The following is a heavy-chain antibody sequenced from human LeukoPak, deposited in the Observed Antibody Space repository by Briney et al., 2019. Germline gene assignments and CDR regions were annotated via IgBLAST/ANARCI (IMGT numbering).Heavy chain of an antibody. J-gene: IGHJ4*02. CDR3: ARDETGIDY. D-gene: IGHD3-9*01. Sequence: PGGSLRLSCATFGFKFDDYGMTWVRQAPGKGLEWVSSIKWNSDITAYGDSVKGRFTISRDNAKNSLYLEVNSLRAEDTALYYCARDETGIDYWGQGTLVTVSS. CDR1: GFKFDDYG. CDR2: IKWNSDIT. V-gene: IGHV3-20*04.